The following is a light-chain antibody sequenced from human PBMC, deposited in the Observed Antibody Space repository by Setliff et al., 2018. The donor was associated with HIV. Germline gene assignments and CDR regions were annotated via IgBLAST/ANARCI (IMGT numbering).Light chain of an antibody. CDR2: EVS. Sequence: QSALTQPASVSGSPGQSITISCTGTNSDVGAYNYVSWYQQHPGKAPKLVIYEVSNRPSGVSNRFSGSKSGNTASLTISGLQAEDEADYYCIAYSTLFIYIFGTGTKSPS. V-gene: IGLV2-14*01. CDR3: IAYSTLFIYI. J-gene: IGLJ1*01. CDR1: NSDVGAYNY.